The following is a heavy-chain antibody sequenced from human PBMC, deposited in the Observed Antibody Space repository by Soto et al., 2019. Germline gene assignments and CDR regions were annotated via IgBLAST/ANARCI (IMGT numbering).Heavy chain of an antibody. D-gene: IGHD1-1*01. CDR3: AKERPRRTSGYFFDY. Sequence: EVQLLESGGKVVQPGGSLTLSCAASGFTFSIYAMAWVRQAPGKGLEWVSGVSASGLNTDYADPVKGRFYISRDNSKNTVSLHMNSLRAEDRALYYCAKERPRRTSGYFFDYWVQGTPVPVSS. CDR2: VSASGLNT. V-gene: IGHV3-23*01. CDR1: GFTFSIYA. J-gene: IGHJ4*02.